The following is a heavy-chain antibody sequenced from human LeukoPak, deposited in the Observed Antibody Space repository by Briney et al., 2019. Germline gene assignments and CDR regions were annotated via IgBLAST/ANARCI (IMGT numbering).Heavy chain of an antibody. CDR2: IFYTGST. D-gene: IGHD3-22*01. V-gene: IGHV4-59*08. Sequence: SDTLSLTCTLSVRSINRYCWRWLRQPPGEGLEWVGHIFYTGSTNYNPPLNMRVTISEDTSKNQSSLKLTSVTAADTAVYFCARHREYYESSGYGTSFDYWGQGTLVTASS. CDR3: ARHREYYESSGYGTSFDY. J-gene: IGHJ4*02. CDR1: VRSINRYC.